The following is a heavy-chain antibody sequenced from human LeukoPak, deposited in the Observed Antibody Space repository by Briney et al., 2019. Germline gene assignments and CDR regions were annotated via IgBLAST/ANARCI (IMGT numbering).Heavy chain of an antibody. J-gene: IGHJ5*02. V-gene: IGHV1-24*01. CDR3: ARGLGYCSGGRCYPWFDP. CDR2: FDPEDGET. CDR1: GHTLTELF. D-gene: IGHD2-15*01. Sequence: ASVKVSCKVSGHTLTELFMHWVRQAPGKGLEWMGGFDPEDGETIYAQKFQGRVTMTRDMSTSTVYMELSSLRSEDTAVYYCARGLGYCSGGRCYPWFDPWGQGTLVTVSS.